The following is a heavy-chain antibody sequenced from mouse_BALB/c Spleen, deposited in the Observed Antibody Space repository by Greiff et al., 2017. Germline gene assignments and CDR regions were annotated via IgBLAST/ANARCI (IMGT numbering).Heavy chain of an antibody. D-gene: IGHD3-2*02. CDR3: NPKQVRLVGDYFDY. CDR2: IDPENGDT. V-gene: IGHV14-4*02. CDR1: GFNIKDYY. J-gene: IGHJ2*01. Sequence: VQLQQSGAELVRPGASVKLSCTASGFNIKDYYMHWVKQRPEQGLEWIGWIDPENGDTEYAPKFQGKATMTADTSSNTAYLQLSSLTSEDTAVYYGNPKQVRLVGDYFDYWGQGTTLTVSS.